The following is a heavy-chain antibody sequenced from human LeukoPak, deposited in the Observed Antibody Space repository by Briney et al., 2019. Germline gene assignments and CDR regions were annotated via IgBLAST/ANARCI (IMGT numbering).Heavy chain of an antibody. Sequence: GGSLRLSCAASGFTFSSYSMNWVRQAPGKGLEWVSSISSSSSYIYYADSVKGRFTISRDNAKNSLYLQMNSLRAEDTAVYYCARDSVTTVTPFDPWGQGTLVTVSS. CDR3: ARDSVTTVTPFDP. CDR2: ISSSSSYI. J-gene: IGHJ5*02. V-gene: IGHV3-21*01. D-gene: IGHD4-17*01. CDR1: GFTFSSYS.